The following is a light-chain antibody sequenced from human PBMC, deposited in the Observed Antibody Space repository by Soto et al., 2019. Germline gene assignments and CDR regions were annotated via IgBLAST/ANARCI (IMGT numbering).Light chain of an antibody. V-gene: IGKV3-20*01. CDR1: QTIRSNY. CDR3: QQYGSSPWT. CDR2: GAS. J-gene: IGKJ1*01. Sequence: ETVLTQSPGTLSLSPGERATLSCRASQTIRSNYLAWYRQTPGQAPRLLIYGASNRATGIADRFSGSGYGTDFTLIISRLEPEDFELYYCQQYGSSPWTFGQGTKVEIK.